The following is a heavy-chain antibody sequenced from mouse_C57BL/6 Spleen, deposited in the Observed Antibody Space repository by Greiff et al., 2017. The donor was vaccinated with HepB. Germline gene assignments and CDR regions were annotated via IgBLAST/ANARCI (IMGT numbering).Heavy chain of an antibody. Sequence: EVKLVESGGGLVKPGGSLKLSCAASGFTFSSYAMSWVRQTPEKRLEWVATISDGGSYTYYPDNLKGRFTISRDNAKNNLYLQMSHLKSEDTAMYYCAREGDYGTTGFGYWGQGTLVTVSA. V-gene: IGHV5-4*01. CDR2: ISDGGSYT. J-gene: IGHJ3*01. CDR3: AREGDYGTTGFGY. CDR1: GFTFSSYA. D-gene: IGHD1-1*01.